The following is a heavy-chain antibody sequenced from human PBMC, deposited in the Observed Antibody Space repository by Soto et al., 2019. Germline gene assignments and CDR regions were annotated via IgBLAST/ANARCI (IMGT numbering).Heavy chain of an antibody. D-gene: IGHD6-19*01. CDR1: GFTFSSYA. CDR3: AKDSSQWLVQLDY. Sequence: GGSLRLSCAASGFTFSSYAMSWVRQAPGKGLEWVSAISGSGGSTYYADSVKGRFTIFRDNSKNTLYLQMNSLRAEDTAVYYCAKDSSQWLVQLDYWGQGTLVTVSS. J-gene: IGHJ4*02. V-gene: IGHV3-23*01. CDR2: ISGSGGST.